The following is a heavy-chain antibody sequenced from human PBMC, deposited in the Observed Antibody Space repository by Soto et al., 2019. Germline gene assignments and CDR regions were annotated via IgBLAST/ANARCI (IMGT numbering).Heavy chain of an antibody. V-gene: IGHV3-30*18. CDR3: AKDKGVFNWATSYFDY. J-gene: IGHJ4*02. D-gene: IGHD1-1*01. Sequence: LRLSCAASGFTFSNYAMHWVRQAPGKRLEWVALTSYDGNNEYYTDSVKGRFTISRDNSKNTLFLQMNSPRPEDTAVYYCAKDKGVFNWATSYFDYLCQGALGTVSS. CDR1: GFTFSNYA. CDR2: TSYDGNNE.